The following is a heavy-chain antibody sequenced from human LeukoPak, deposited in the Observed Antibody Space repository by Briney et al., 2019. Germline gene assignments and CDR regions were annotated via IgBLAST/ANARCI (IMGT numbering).Heavy chain of an antibody. CDR1: GGSISSGSYY. J-gene: IGHJ4*02. Sequence: PSQTLSLTCTVSGGSISSGSYYWSWIRQPAGKGLEWIGRIYTSGSTNYHPSLKSRVTVSLDISKNQFSLKLSSVTAADTAVYYCARSAPKIVVEGYFDYWGQGTLVTVSS. CDR2: IYTSGST. V-gene: IGHV4-61*02. D-gene: IGHD3-22*01. CDR3: ARSAPKIVVEGYFDY.